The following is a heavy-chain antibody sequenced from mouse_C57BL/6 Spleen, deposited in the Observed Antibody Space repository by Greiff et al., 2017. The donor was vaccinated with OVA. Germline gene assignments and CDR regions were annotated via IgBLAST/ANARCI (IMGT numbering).Heavy chain of an antibody. D-gene: IGHD2-3*01. CDR3: ARKVIYDGYTGALDY. CDR1: GYTFTDYN. J-gene: IGHJ4*01. Sequence: VQLQQSGPELVKPGASVKMSCKASGYTFTDYNMHWVKQSHGKSLEWIGYINPNNGGTSYNQKFKGKATLTVNKSSSTAYMELSSLTSEDSAVYYCARKVIYDGYTGALDYWGQGTSVTVSS. V-gene: IGHV1-22*01. CDR2: INPNNGGT.